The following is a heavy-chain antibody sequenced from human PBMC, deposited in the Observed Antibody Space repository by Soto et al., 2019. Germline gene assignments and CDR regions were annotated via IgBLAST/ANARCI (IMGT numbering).Heavy chain of an antibody. V-gene: IGHV1-3*05. Sequence: QVQLVQSGAEEKKPGASVKVSCKASGYTFTSYAMHWVRQAPGQRLEWMGWINAGNGNTKYSQKFEGRVTITRDTSASTAYRALSSLRSEDTAVYYCARCIVVVTALDYWGQGTLVTVSS. CDR2: INAGNGNT. CDR1: GYTFTSYA. D-gene: IGHD2-21*02. CDR3: ARCIVVVTALDY. J-gene: IGHJ4*02.